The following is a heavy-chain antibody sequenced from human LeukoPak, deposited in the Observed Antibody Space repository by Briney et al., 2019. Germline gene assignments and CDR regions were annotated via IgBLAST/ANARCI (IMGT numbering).Heavy chain of an antibody. CDR2: INHSGST. D-gene: IGHD3-22*01. CDR1: GGSFSGYY. Sequence: SETLSLTCAVYGGSFSGYYWSWIRQPPGKGPEWIGEINHSGSTNYNPSLKSRVTISVDTSKNQFSLKLSSVTAADTAVYYCASHPLMGYYYDSSGYYSFSSDWYFDLWGRGTLVTVSS. J-gene: IGHJ2*01. V-gene: IGHV4-34*01. CDR3: ASHPLMGYYYDSSGYYSFSSDWYFDL.